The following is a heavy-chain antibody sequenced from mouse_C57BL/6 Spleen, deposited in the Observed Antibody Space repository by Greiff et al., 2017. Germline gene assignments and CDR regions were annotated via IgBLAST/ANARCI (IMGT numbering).Heavy chain of an antibody. V-gene: IGHV1-82*01. CDR3: ARYYGSSYGD. D-gene: IGHD1-1*01. CDR1: GYAFSSSW. J-gene: IGHJ2*01. Sequence: QVQLQQSGPELVKPGASVKISCKASGYAFSSSWMNWVKQRPGKGLEWIGRIYPGDGDTNYNGKFKGKATLTADKSSSTAYMQLSSLTSEDSAVCFCARYYGSSYGDWGKGTTLTVSS. CDR2: IYPGDGDT.